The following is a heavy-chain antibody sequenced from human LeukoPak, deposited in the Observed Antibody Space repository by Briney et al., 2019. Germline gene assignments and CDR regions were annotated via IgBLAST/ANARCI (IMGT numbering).Heavy chain of an antibody. D-gene: IGHD1-1*01. CDR2: IQSGGAT. V-gene: IGHV3-66*01. Sequence: GGSLRLSCAASGFTVNNNHMNWVRQAPGKGLEWVSLIQSGGATHYADSVKGRFTISRDNSKNTLYLQMNSLRAEDTAVYYCARDIQKAGFDPWGQGTLVTVSS. CDR1: GFTVNNNH. CDR3: ARDIQKAGFDP. J-gene: IGHJ5*02.